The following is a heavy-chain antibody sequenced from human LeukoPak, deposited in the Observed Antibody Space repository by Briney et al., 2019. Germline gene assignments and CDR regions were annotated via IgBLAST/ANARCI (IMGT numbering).Heavy chain of an antibody. CDR3: AKAKLLWFGESQYYFDY. CDR2: IRGSGGST. Sequence: GGSLRLSCAASGFTFSSYAMSWLRQAPGKGLEWVSDIRGSGGSTYDADSVRGRFTISRDNSKNTLYLQMNSLRAEDTAVYYCAKAKLLWFGESQYYFDYWGQGTLVTVSS. V-gene: IGHV3-23*01. CDR1: GFTFSSYA. D-gene: IGHD3-10*01. J-gene: IGHJ4*02.